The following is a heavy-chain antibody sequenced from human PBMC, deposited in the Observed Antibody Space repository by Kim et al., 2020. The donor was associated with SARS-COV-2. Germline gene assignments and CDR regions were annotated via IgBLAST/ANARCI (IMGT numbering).Heavy chain of an antibody. CDR3: TTARGDDILTGYWYFDL. Sequence: GGSLRLSCAASGFTFSNAWMSWVRQAPGKGLEWVGRIKSKTDGGTTDYAAPVKGRFTISRDDSKNTLYLQMNSLKTEDTAVYYCTTARGDDILTGYWYFDLWGRGTLVTVSS. V-gene: IGHV3-15*01. CDR1: GFTFSNAW. J-gene: IGHJ2*01. D-gene: IGHD3-9*01. CDR2: IKSKTDGGTT.